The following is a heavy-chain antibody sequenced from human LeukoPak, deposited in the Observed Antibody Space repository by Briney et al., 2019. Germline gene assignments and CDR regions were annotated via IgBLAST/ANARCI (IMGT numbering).Heavy chain of an antibody. D-gene: IGHD3-10*01. CDR2: ISGSGDST. CDR3: AKASRLLHGSGSYPGYFDY. CDR1: GFTFSSYA. J-gene: IGHJ4*02. Sequence: GGSLRLSCAASGFTFSSYAMSWVRQAPGKGLEWVSSISGSGDSTYYADSVKGRFTISRDNSKNTLYLQMNSLRAEDTAVYYCAKASRLLHGSGSYPGYFDYWGQGALVTVSS. V-gene: IGHV3-23*01.